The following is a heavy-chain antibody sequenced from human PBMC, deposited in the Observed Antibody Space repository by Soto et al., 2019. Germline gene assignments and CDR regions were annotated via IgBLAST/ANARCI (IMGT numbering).Heavy chain of an antibody. V-gene: IGHV1-18*01. D-gene: IGHD6-6*01. Sequence: ASVKVSCKASGYTFTSYGISWVRQAPGQGLEWMGWISAYNGNTNYAQKPQGRVTMTTDTSTSTAYMELRSLRSDDTAVYYCARDERGSIAAPFDYWGQGTLVTVSS. J-gene: IGHJ4*02. CDR1: GYTFTSYG. CDR3: ARDERGSIAAPFDY. CDR2: ISAYNGNT.